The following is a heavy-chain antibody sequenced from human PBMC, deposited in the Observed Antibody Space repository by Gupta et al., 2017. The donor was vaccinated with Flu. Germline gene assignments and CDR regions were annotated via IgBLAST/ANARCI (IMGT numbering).Heavy chain of an antibody. CDR1: GFPFTTYA. V-gene: IGHV1-3*01. CDR2: INADNGDT. J-gene: IGHJ4*02. CDR3: ARGGWIQLWILDY. D-gene: IGHD5-18*01. Sequence: CGFPFTTYAMHWVRQAPGQRLEWMGWINADNGDTKYSQKFQGRVTITRDTSASTAYMELSSLRSEDTAVYYCARGGWIQLWILDYWGQGTLVTVSS.